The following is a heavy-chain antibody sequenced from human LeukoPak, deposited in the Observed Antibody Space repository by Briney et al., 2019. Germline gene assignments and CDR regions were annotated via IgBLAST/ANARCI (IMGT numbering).Heavy chain of an antibody. J-gene: IGHJ4*02. CDR2: INTNTGNP. CDR1: GYTFTSYA. V-gene: IGHV7-4-1*02. CDR3: ARSSLEWLPQPVY. Sequence: ASVKVSCKASGYTFTSYAMNWVRQAPGQGLEWMGWINTNTGNPTYAQGFTGRFVFSLDTTVSTAYLQTSSLKAEDTAVYYCARSSLEWLPQPVYWGQGTLVTVSS. D-gene: IGHD3-3*01.